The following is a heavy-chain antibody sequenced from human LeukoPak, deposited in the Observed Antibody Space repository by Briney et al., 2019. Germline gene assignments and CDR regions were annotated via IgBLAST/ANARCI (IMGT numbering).Heavy chain of an antibody. D-gene: IGHD3-10*01. CDR1: GYTFTSYD. CDR3: ARDYYGLGSYLGYYYYGMDV. J-gene: IGHJ6*02. Sequence: GASVKVSCKASGYTFTSYDINWVRQATGQGLEWMGWMNPNSGNTGYAQKFQGRVTMTRNTSISTAYMELSSLRSEDTAVYYCARDYYGLGSYLGYYYYGMDVWGQGTTVTVSS. V-gene: IGHV1-8*01. CDR2: MNPNSGNT.